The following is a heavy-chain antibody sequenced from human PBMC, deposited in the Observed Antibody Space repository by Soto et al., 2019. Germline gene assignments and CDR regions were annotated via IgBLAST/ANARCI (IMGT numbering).Heavy chain of an antibody. CDR1: GFSLSTSGVG. CDR3: AHTFHRRSTYYYGIDV. Sequence: QITLKESGPTLVKVTQTLTLTCTFSGFSLSTSGVGVAWSRQPQGKDLEWLALIYWADDNRYRPSLKSRLTITKDTSKNQVPIIKTTAYPVDTAYYYCAHTFHRRSTYYYGIDVWGQGPTVTVSS. CDR2: IYWADDN. J-gene: IGHJ6*02. V-gene: IGHV2-5*02.